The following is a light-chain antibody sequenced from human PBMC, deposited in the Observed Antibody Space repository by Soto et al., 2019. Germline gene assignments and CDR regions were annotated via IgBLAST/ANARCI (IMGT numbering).Light chain of an antibody. CDR3: QQYGSSPT. Sequence: EIVLTLSPATLSLSPVERATLSCMASQSVSSSYLSWHQQKPGQPPRLLIYGASSRATGIPDSFSGSGSGTDFTLTISRLEPEDFAVYYCQQYGSSPTFGQGTKVDIK. J-gene: IGKJ1*01. CDR1: QSVSSSY. V-gene: IGKV3-20*01. CDR2: GAS.